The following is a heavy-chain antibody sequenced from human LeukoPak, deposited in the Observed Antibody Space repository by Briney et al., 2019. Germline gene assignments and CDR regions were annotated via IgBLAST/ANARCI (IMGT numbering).Heavy chain of an antibody. CDR1: GFTFTTYD. Sequence: GGSPRLSCAASGFTFTTYDIHWVRQAPGKGLEWVAFLWDGGNKQYHADSVKGRFTISRDNSKNTLYLQMNSLRAEDTAVYYCARLYSSGWETLGYWGQGTLVTVSS. V-gene: IGHV3-33*08. CDR3: ARLYSSGWETLGY. D-gene: IGHD6-19*01. J-gene: IGHJ4*02. CDR2: LWDGGNKQ.